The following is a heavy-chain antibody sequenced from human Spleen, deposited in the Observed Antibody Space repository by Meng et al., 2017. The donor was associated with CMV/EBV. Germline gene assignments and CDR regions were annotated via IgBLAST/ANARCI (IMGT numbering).Heavy chain of an antibody. V-gene: IGHV3-21*04. CDR3: ARDQWDQLLYVGNWFDF. J-gene: IGHJ5*01. Sequence: GESLKISCAASGFTFSAYAMNWVRQAPGKGLEWVSSISTTSSYIYYADSVKGRFTISRDNAKNSLYLQMNSLRVEDTAVYYCARDQWDQLLYVGNWFDFWGQGTLVTVSS. CDR2: ISTTSSYI. D-gene: IGHD2-2*02. CDR1: GFTFSAYA.